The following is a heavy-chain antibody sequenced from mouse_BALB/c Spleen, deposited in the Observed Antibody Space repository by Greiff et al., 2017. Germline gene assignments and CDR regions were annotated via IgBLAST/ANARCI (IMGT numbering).Heavy chain of an antibody. CDR3: ARSGQLLRLPFDY. CDR1: GFTFSSFG. V-gene: IGHV5-17*02. Sequence: EVKLVESGGGLVQPGGSRKLSCAASGFTFSSFGMHWVRQAPEKGLEWVAYISSGSSTIYYADTVKGRFTISRDNPKNTLFLQMTSLRSEDTAMYYCARSGQLLRLPFDYWGQGTTLTVSS. D-gene: IGHD1-2*01. CDR2: ISSGSSTI. J-gene: IGHJ2*01.